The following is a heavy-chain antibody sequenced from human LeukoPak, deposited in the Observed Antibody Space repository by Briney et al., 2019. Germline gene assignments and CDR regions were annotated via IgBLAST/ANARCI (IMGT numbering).Heavy chain of an antibody. V-gene: IGHV1-69*05. CDR2: IIPIFGTA. CDR3: ARAAGEDYEYSDY. Sequence: GSSVKVSCKXSGGTFSSYAISWVRQAPGQGLEWMGRIIPIFGTANYAQKFQGRVTITTDESTSTAYMELSSLRSEDTAVYYSARAAGEDYEYSDYWGQGTLVTVSS. CDR1: GGTFSSYA. D-gene: IGHD4-17*01. J-gene: IGHJ4*02.